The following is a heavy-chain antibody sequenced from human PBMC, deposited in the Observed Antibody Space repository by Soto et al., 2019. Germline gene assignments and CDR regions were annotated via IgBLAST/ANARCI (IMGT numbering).Heavy chain of an antibody. CDR2: ISPDGSRT. V-gene: IGHV3-74*01. CDR1: GIIFSRYW. J-gene: IGHJ3*02. CDR3: ADHGDYDAFDI. D-gene: IGHD4-17*01. Sequence: EVQVVESGGGLVQPGGSLRLSCAASGIIFSRYWTHWVRQAPGKVLVWVSRISPDGSRTSYADSVKGRFTIYRDNAKNTLSLQVNSLRVDDTAVYYCADHGDYDAFDIWGQGTMVTVSS.